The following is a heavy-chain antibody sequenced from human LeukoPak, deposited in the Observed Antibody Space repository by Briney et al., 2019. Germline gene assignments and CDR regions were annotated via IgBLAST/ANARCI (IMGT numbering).Heavy chain of an antibody. J-gene: IGHJ3*02. CDR1: GGSISSYY. D-gene: IGHD3-16*01. CDR2: IYYSGST. CDR3: ARLAEDGGAFDI. V-gene: IGHV4-59*08. Sequence: SETLSLTCTVSGGSISSYYWSWTRQPPGKGLEWIGYIYYSGSTNYNPSLKSRVTISVDTSKNQFSLKLSSVTAADTAVYYCARLAEDGGAFDIWGQGTMVTVSS.